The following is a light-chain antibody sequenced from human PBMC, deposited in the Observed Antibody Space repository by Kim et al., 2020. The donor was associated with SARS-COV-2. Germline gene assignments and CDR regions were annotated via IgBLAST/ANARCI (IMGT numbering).Light chain of an antibody. CDR1: QSISNI. J-gene: IGKJ4*01. CDR2: GAS. V-gene: IGKV3-15*01. CDR3: QQYNKWPPLT. Sequence: SPGERATLSCRASQSISNILAWYQQKPGQAPRLLIYGASTRATGIPARFSGSGSGTEFTLTISSLQSEDFAVYYCQQYNKWPPLTFGGGTKVDIK.